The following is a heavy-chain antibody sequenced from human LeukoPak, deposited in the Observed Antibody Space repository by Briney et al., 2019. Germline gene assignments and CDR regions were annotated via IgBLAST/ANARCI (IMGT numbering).Heavy chain of an antibody. Sequence: TLSLTCTVSGGSISSSSYYWGWIRQPPGKGLEWIGSIYYSGSTYYNPSLKSRVTISVDTSKNQFSLKLSSVTAADTAVYYCARDQYYDSSGYYYVNAFDIWGQGTMVTVSS. V-gene: IGHV4-39*07. CDR1: GGSISSSSYY. CDR2: IYYSGST. CDR3: ARDQYYDSSGYYYVNAFDI. D-gene: IGHD3-22*01. J-gene: IGHJ3*02.